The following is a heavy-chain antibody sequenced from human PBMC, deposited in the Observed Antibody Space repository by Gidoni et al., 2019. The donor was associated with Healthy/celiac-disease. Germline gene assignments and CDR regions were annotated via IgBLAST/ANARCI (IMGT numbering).Heavy chain of an antibody. J-gene: IGHJ6*02. CDR1: GFTFSSYW. D-gene: IGHD3-3*01. CDR3: ARGPPTHSTITIFGVGSLYYYGMDV. Sequence: EVQLVESGGGLVQPGGSLRLSCAASGFTFSSYWMSWVRQAPGKGLEWVANIKQDGSEKYYVDSVKGRFTISRDNAKNSLYLQMNSLRAEDTAVYYCARGPPTHSTITIFGVGSLYYYGMDVWGQGTTVTVSS. V-gene: IGHV3-7*01. CDR2: IKQDGSEK.